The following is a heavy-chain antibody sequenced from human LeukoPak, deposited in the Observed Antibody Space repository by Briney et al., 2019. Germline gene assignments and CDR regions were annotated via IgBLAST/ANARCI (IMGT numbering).Heavy chain of an antibody. D-gene: IGHD3-22*01. V-gene: IGHV4-31*03. CDR1: GGSISSGGYY. CDR2: IYYSGST. CDR3: ARESYSSGTFDY. Sequence: PSETLSLTCTVSGGSISSGGYYWSWIRQHPGKGLEWIGYIYYSGSTYYNPSLKSRVTISVDTSKNQFSLKLSSVTAADTAAYYCARESYSSGTFDYWGQGTLVTVSS. J-gene: IGHJ4*02.